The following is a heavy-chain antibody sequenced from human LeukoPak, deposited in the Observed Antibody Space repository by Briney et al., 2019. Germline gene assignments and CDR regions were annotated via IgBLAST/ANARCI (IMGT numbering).Heavy chain of an antibody. CDR3: ATAAFGVVIIPY. V-gene: IGHV1-24*01. J-gene: IGHJ4*02. Sequence: GASVKVSCKVSGYTLTELSMHWVRQAPGKGLEWMGGFDPEDGETIYAQKFQGRVTMTEDTSTDTAYMELSSLRSEDTAVYYCATAAFGVVIIPYWGQGTLVTVSS. D-gene: IGHD3-3*01. CDR1: GYTLTELS. CDR2: FDPEDGET.